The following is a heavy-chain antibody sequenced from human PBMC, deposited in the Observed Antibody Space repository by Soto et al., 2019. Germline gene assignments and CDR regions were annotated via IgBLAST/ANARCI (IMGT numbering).Heavy chain of an antibody. D-gene: IGHD1-20*01. Sequence: GGSLRLSCAASGFTFSSYSMNWVRQAPGKGLEWVSYISSSSSTIYYADSVKGRFTISRDNAKNSLYLKMNSLRDEDTAVYYCAREGEYNWNVNFDYWGQGTLVTVSS. CDR1: GFTFSSYS. J-gene: IGHJ4*02. V-gene: IGHV3-48*02. CDR2: ISSSSSTI. CDR3: AREGEYNWNVNFDY.